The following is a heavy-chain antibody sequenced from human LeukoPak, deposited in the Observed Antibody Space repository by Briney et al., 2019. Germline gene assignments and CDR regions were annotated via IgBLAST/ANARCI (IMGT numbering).Heavy chain of an antibody. CDR1: GGSISSGDYY. J-gene: IGHJ3*02. Sequence: SETLSLTCTVSGGSISSGDYYWSWIRQPPGKGLEWIGYIYYSGSTYYNPSLKSRVTISVDTSKNQFSLKLSSVTAADTAVYYCARRGEAGYAFDIWGQGTMVTVSS. D-gene: IGHD2-15*01. V-gene: IGHV4-30-4*01. CDR3: ARRGEAGYAFDI. CDR2: IYYSGST.